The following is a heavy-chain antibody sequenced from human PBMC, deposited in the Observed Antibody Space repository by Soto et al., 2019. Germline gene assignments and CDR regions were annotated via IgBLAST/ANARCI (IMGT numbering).Heavy chain of an antibody. Sequence: GGSLRLSCAASGFTFSNAWMSWVRQAPGKGLEWVGRIKSKTDGGTTDYAAPVKGRFTISRDDSKNTLYLQMNSLKTEDTAVYYCTTDNSFPGSVVAVTDYYYYYMDVWGKGTTVTVSS. D-gene: IGHD2-15*01. CDR2: IKSKTDGGTT. CDR3: TTDNSFPGSVVAVTDYYYYYMDV. CDR1: GFTFSNAW. V-gene: IGHV3-15*01. J-gene: IGHJ6*03.